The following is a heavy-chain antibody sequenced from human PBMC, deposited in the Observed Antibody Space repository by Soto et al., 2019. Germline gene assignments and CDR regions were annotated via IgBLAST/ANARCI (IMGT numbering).Heavy chain of an antibody. CDR1: GGSISSGGYY. J-gene: IGHJ5*02. CDR2: IYYSGST. Sequence: QVQLQESGPGLVKPSQTLSLTCTVSGGSISSGGYYWSWIRQHPGKGLEWIGYIYYSGSTYYNPCLRSRVTXXVXPXXNQFSLKLSSVTAADTAVYYCASTSYGSGSVWFDPWGQGTLVTVSS. CDR3: ASTSYGSGSVWFDP. V-gene: IGHV4-31*03. D-gene: IGHD3-10*01.